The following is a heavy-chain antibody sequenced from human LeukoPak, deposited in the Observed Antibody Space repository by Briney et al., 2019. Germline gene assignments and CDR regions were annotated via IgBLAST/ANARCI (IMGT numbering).Heavy chain of an antibody. J-gene: IGHJ4*02. CDR1: GFTFSSYA. CDR2: ISGSTGNT. D-gene: IGHD3-10*01. Sequence: GGSLRLSCAASGFTFSSYAMSWVRQAPGKGLEWVSAISGSTGNTYYADSVKGRFTISRDNAKNFLYLQMNSLRAEDTALYYCARRFGDLGAYFFDYWGQGTLVTVSS. CDR3: ARRFGDLGAYFFDY. V-gene: IGHV3-23*01.